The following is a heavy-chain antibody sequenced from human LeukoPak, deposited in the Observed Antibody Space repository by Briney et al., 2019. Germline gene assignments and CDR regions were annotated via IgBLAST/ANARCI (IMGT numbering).Heavy chain of an antibody. CDR3: ARLSQFGVLRFSYYMDV. Sequence: PSETLSLTCTVSGGSISSSSYYWGWIRQPPGTGLEWIGSIYYSGSTYYNPSLKSRVTISVDTSKNQFSLKLSSVTAADTAVYYCARLSQFGVLRFSYYMDVWGKGTTVTVSS. D-gene: IGHD3-3*01. CDR1: GGSISSSSYY. V-gene: IGHV4-39*07. CDR2: IYYSGST. J-gene: IGHJ6*03.